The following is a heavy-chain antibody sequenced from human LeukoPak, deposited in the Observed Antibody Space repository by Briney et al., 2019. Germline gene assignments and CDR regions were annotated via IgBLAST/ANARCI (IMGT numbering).Heavy chain of an antibody. Sequence: GGSLRLSCAASGFTFNNCAMTWVRQPPGKGLEWVSAISGSGGSTYYADSVKGRFTISRDNSKNTLYLQMNSLRAEDTAVYYCAKAHRKGFNSYGASFDYWGQGTLVTVSS. D-gene: IGHD5-18*01. V-gene: IGHV3-23*01. CDR1: GFTFNNCA. J-gene: IGHJ4*02. CDR3: AKAHRKGFNSYGASFDY. CDR2: ISGSGGST.